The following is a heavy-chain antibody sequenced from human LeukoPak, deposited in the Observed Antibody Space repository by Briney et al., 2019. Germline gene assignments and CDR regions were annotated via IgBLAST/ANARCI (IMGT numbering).Heavy chain of an antibody. J-gene: IGHJ3*02. CDR2: IRSKAYGGTT. CDR1: GFTFGDYA. CDR3: TRDLYVGYCSSTSCHDAFDI. Sequence: GGSLRLSCTASGFTFGDYAMSWVRQAPGKGLEWVGFIRSKAYGGTTEYAASVKGRFTISRDDSKSIAYLQMNSLKTEDTAVYYCTRDLYVGYCSSTSCHDAFDIWGQGTMVTVSS. D-gene: IGHD2-2*01. V-gene: IGHV3-49*04.